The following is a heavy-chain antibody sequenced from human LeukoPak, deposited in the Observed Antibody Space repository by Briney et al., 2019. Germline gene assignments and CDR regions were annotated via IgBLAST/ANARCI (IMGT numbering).Heavy chain of an antibody. Sequence: GASVKVSCKASGYTFTGYYMHWVRQAPGQGLEWMGWINPNSGGTNYAQKLQGRVTMTRDTSISTAYMELSRLRSDDTAVYYCAREVVVVPAARYDSSGYHDYWGQGTLVTVSS. CDR2: INPNSGGT. CDR3: AREVVVVPAARYDSSGYHDY. J-gene: IGHJ4*02. CDR1: GYTFTGYY. D-gene: IGHD2-2*01. V-gene: IGHV1-2*02.